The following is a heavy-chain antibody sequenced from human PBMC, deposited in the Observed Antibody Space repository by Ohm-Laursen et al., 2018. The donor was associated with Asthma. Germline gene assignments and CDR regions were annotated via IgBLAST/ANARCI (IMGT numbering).Heavy chain of an antibody. D-gene: IGHD1-26*01. CDR1: GFTFSSYG. Sequence: SLRLSCAASGFTFSSYGTHWVRQAPGKGLEWVAVIAYDGSSKYYADPVKGRFTASRDNSKNTMYLQINSLRTEDTAVYFCARDVVPGAKDGFEIWGQGTMVSVSS. V-gene: IGHV3-30*19. J-gene: IGHJ3*02. CDR2: IAYDGSSK. CDR3: ARDVVPGAKDGFEI.